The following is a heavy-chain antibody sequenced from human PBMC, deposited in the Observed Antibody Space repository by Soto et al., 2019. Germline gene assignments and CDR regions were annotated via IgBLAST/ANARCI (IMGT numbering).Heavy chain of an antibody. Sequence: GGSLRLSCAASGFTFSSYSMNWVRQAPGKGLEWVSYISSSSSTIYYADSVKGRFTISRDNAKNSLYLQMNSLRAEDTAVYYCARDVAVWFGELSYFDYWGQGTLVTVSS. V-gene: IGHV3-48*01. CDR1: GFTFSSYS. J-gene: IGHJ4*02. CDR2: ISSSSSTI. CDR3: ARDVAVWFGELSYFDY. D-gene: IGHD3-10*01.